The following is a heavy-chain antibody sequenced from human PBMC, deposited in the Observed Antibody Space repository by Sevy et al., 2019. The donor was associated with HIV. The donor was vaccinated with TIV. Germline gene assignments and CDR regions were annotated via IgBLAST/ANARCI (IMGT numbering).Heavy chain of an antibody. J-gene: IGHJ4*02. CDR1: GFTFSSYG. CDR2: IWYDGSSK. V-gene: IGHV3-33*01. Sequence: GGSLRLSCAASGFTFSSYGMHWVRQAPGKGQEWVALIWYDGSSKYYADSVKGRFTISRDNSKNTLYLQMNSLRAEDTAVYYCASGAYYYASRTENFDYWGQGTLVTVSS. CDR3: ASGAYYYASRTENFDY. D-gene: IGHD3-10*01.